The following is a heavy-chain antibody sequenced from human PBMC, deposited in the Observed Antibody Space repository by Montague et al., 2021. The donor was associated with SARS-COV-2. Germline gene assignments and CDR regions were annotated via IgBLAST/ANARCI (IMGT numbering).Heavy chain of an antibody. CDR2: WNN. Sequence: WNNDYAVSVKSRITINPDTSKNQISLQLNSVAPEDTAVYYCARTSASSEYWGQGTLVTVSS. J-gene: IGHJ4*02. V-gene: IGHV6-1*01. D-gene: IGHD1-26*01. CDR3: ARTSASSEY.